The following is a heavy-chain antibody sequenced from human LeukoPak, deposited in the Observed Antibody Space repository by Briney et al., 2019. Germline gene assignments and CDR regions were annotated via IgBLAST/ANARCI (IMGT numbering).Heavy chain of an antibody. D-gene: IGHD3-10*01. Sequence: SETLSLTCTVSGGSISSYDWSWIRQPPGKGLEWIAYLFYSGSTDYNPSLESRVTISVDTSKNQFSLKLRSVNAADTAVYYCATVAVIRGVTYFDYWGQGTLVTVSS. V-gene: IGHV4-59*01. CDR3: ATVAVIRGVTYFDY. J-gene: IGHJ4*02. CDR1: GGSISSYD. CDR2: LFYSGST.